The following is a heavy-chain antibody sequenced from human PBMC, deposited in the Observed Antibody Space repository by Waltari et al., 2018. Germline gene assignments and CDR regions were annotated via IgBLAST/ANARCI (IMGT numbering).Heavy chain of an antibody. CDR1: GCSFSTAW. CDR2: IKSRITGGTT. V-gene: IGHV3-15*01. D-gene: IGHD2-8*02. J-gene: IGHJ4*02. CDR3: GDFTAFDY. Sequence: EVQLVESGGGLVEPGGSLRLSCAGSGCSFSTAWMHWARQAPGKGLEWVGRIKSRITGGTTEYGAPGKGRFTISRDDSKDTVYLQMNSLKTEDTGVYYCGDFTAFDYWGQGSLVIVSS.